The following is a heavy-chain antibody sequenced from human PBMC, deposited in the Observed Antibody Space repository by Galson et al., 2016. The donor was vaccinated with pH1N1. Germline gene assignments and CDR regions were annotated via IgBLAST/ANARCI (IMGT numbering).Heavy chain of an antibody. CDR2: INQDGSEK. Sequence: SLRLSCAASRVRFKRYGMSWVRQSPGKGLEWVANINQDGSEKYYVDSVRGRFTINRDKAENSVFLQMNSLRDEDAAVYYCARQDIIDEASPGFDIWGQGKIVTVSS. D-gene: IGHD2/OR15-2a*01. V-gene: IGHV3-7*03. J-gene: IGHJ3*02. CDR3: ARQDIIDEASPGFDI. CDR1: RVRFKRYG.